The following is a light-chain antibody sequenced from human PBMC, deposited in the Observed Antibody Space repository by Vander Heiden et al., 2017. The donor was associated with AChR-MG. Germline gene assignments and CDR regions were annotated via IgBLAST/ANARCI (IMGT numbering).Light chain of an antibody. Sequence: DIEMTQSPSTLSASLGDRATITCRASQSVSNWLAWYQQKPGKAPSLLIYKASTLESGVPSRFSGSDTGTEFTLTISSLQPDDFAPYYCQQDNSCSRTFGQGTKLEIK. CDR1: QSVSNW. V-gene: IGKV1-5*03. CDR2: KAS. CDR3: QQDNSCSRT. J-gene: IGKJ1*01.